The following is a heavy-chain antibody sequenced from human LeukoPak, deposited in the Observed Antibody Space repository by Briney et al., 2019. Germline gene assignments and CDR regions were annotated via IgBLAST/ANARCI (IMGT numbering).Heavy chain of an antibody. CDR3: SRGWLQQGFDY. Sequence: GGSLRLSCLGSGFTFSSHDMDWVRQAPGKGLEWVSSVSSSSYYIYYADSVKGRFTISRDNAKNSLYLQMNSLRAEDTAVYYRSRGWLQQGFDYWGQGTLVTVSS. J-gene: IGHJ4*02. V-gene: IGHV3-21*01. CDR2: VSSSSYYI. CDR1: GFTFSSHD. D-gene: IGHD5-24*01.